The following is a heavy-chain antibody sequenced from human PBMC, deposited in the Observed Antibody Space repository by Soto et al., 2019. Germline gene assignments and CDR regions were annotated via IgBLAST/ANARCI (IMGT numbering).Heavy chain of an antibody. D-gene: IGHD2-15*01. CDR2: IYYSGNT. V-gene: IGHV4-39*01. J-gene: IGHJ5*02. Sequence: QLQLQESGPGLVKPSETLSLTCSVSGGYISTMNYYWGWIRQPPGKGLEWIGSIYYSGNTDYKSCLHRGVTMSVDTSEAPVSVRLTSATAADTALYDCPCLALGGTTVLLPIARLGPCCQGNLLSVSS. CDR3: PCLALGGTTVLLPIARLGP. CDR1: GGYISTMNYY.